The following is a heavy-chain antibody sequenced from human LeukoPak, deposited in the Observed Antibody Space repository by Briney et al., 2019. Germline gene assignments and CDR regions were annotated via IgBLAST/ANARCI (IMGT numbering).Heavy chain of an antibody. CDR3: AKQDPYTSGWYR. CDR1: GFTFSSCA. D-gene: IGHD6-19*01. Sequence: PGGSLRLSCAASGFTFSSCAMSWVRQAAGKGLEWDSAISDSGGSTYYADSVKGRFTISRDNSKDTLWLQMNSLRADDTAVYYCAKQDPYTSGWYRGGEGTLVTVSS. CDR2: ISDSGGST. V-gene: IGHV3-23*01. J-gene: IGHJ4*02.